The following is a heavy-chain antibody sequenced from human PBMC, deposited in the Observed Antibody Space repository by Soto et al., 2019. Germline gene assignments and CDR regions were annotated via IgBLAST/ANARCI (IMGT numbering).Heavy chain of an antibody. CDR1: GFTFSSYA. CDR2: ISGSGGGT. J-gene: IGHJ4*02. Sequence: GGSLRLSCAASGFTFSSYAMTWVRQAPGKGLEWVSAISGSGGGTYYADSVKGRFTISRDNSKNTVYLQMNSLRADDTAVYYCVRELGGHDDYWGQGTLVTVSS. CDR3: VRELGGHDDY. V-gene: IGHV3-23*01. D-gene: IGHD5-12*01.